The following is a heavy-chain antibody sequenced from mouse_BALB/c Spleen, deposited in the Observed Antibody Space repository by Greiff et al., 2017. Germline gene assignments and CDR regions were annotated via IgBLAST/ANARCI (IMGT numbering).Heavy chain of an antibody. CDR1: GYTFTSYW. V-gene: IGHV1S81*02. D-gene: IGHD2-1*01. J-gene: IGHJ3*01. CDR2: INPSNGRT. CDR3: ARNYGNPFAY. Sequence: QVQLKQPGAELVKPGASVKLSCKASGYTFTSYWMHWVKQRPGQGLEWIGEINPSNGRTNYNEKFKSKATLTVDKSSSTAYMQLNSLTSEDSAVYYCARNYGNPFAYWGQGTLVTVSA.